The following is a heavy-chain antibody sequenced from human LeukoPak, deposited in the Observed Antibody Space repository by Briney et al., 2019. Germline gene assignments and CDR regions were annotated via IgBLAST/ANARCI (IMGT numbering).Heavy chain of an antibody. Sequence: SETLSLNGTGSGRSISSYYWSWIRPPPGKGLEWIGYIYYSGSTNYNPPLKSRVTISVDTSKTQFSLKLSSVTAADTAVYYCARARRYSDGGYYMDVWGKGTTVTVSS. D-gene: IGHD5-18*01. CDR2: IYYSGST. CDR1: GRSISSYY. CDR3: ARARRYSDGGYYMDV. J-gene: IGHJ6*03. V-gene: IGHV4-59*01.